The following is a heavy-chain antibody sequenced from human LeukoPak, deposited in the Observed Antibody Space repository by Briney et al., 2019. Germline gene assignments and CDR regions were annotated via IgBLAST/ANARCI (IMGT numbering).Heavy chain of an antibody. CDR2: INPNSGAT. D-gene: IGHD4-23*01. CDR3: ARGHYGGNSDY. V-gene: IGHV1-2*02. J-gene: IGHJ4*02. Sequence: GASVKVSCKASGYTFTAYYLRWVRQAPGQGLEWMGWINPNSGATNYAQKFQGRVTMTRDMSISTAYMELSRLRFDDTAMYYCARGHYGGNSDYWGQGTLVTVSS. CDR1: GYTFTAYY.